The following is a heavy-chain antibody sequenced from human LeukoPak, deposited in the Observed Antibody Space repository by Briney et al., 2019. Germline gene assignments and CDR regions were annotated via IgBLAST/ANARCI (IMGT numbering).Heavy chain of an antibody. J-gene: IGHJ4*02. Sequence: GGSLRLSCAASGFTFRTYAMSWVRQAPGKGLEWVSVISGSGGSTYYTDSVKGRFTISRDNSKNTLYLQMNSLRVEDTAVYYCAKSRLYGSGSSSSDYWGQGTLVTVSS. CDR2: ISGSGGST. V-gene: IGHV3-23*01. CDR3: AKSRLYGSGSSSSDY. CDR1: GFTFRTYA. D-gene: IGHD3-10*01.